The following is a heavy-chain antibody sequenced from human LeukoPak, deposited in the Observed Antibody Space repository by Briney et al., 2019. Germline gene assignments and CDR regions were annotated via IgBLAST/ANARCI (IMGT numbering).Heavy chain of an antibody. CDR1: GGSISSSSYY. D-gene: IGHD6-19*01. CDR3: AGGGYSNGWSNPSVDY. V-gene: IGHV4-39*01. CDR2: IYYSGST. J-gene: IGHJ4*02. Sequence: SETLSLTCTVSGGSISSSSYYWGWIRQPPGKGLEWIGSIYYSGSTYYNPSLKSRVTISVDTSKNQFSLKLSSVTAADTAVYYCAGGGYSNGWSNPSVDYWGQGTLVTVSS.